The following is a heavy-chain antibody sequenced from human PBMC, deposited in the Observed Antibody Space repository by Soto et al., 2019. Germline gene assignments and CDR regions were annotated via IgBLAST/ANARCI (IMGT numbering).Heavy chain of an antibody. D-gene: IGHD1-26*01. Sequence: VASVKVSCKASGFTFTSSAVQWVRQARGQRLEWIGWIVVGSGNTNYAQKFQERVTITRDMSTSTAYMELSSLRSEDTAVYYCAADSPSGSFDYWGQGTLVTVSS. V-gene: IGHV1-58*01. J-gene: IGHJ4*02. CDR3: AADSPSGSFDY. CDR1: GFTFTSSA. CDR2: IVVGSGNT.